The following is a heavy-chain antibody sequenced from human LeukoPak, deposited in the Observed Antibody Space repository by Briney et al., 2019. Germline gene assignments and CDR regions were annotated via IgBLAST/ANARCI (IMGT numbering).Heavy chain of an antibody. Sequence: GRSLRLSCAASGFTFSSYAMHWVRQAPGKGLEWVAVISYDGSNKYYADSVKGRFTISRDNSKNTPYLQMNSLRAEDTAVYYCARVGTPTSTSIDYWGQGTLVTVSS. V-gene: IGHV3-30-3*01. CDR2: ISYDGSNK. CDR1: GFTFSSYA. D-gene: IGHD2-2*01. J-gene: IGHJ4*02. CDR3: ARVGTPTSTSIDY.